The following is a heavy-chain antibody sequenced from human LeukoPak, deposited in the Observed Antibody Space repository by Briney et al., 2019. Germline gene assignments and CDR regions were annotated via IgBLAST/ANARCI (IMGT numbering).Heavy chain of an antibody. Sequence: PSETLSLTCAVYGGSFSGYYWSWIRQPPGKGLEWIGEINHSGSTNYNPSLKSRVTISVDTSKNQFSLKLSSVTAADTAVYYCARGYYYGIDVWGQGTTVTVSS. CDR3: ARGYYYGIDV. J-gene: IGHJ6*02. CDR1: GGSFSGYY. CDR2: INHSGST. V-gene: IGHV4-34*01.